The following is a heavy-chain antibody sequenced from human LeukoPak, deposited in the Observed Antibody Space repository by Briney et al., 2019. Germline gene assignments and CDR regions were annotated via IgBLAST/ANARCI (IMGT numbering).Heavy chain of an antibody. Sequence: GGSLRLSCAASGFTFSSYWMHWVRQAPGKGLVWVSRINSDGSSTSYADSVKGRFTISRDNAKNTLYLQMNSLRAEDTAVYYCARVNYDFWSGYSGTDYWGQGTLVTVSS. J-gene: IGHJ4*02. V-gene: IGHV3-74*01. D-gene: IGHD3-3*01. CDR3: ARVNYDFWSGYSGTDY. CDR1: GFTFSSYW. CDR2: INSDGSST.